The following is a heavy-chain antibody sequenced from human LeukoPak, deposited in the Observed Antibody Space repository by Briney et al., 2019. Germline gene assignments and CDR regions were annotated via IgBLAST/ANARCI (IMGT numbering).Heavy chain of an antibody. D-gene: IGHD6-13*01. CDR2: TWYDGSNK. CDR1: GFTFSSYG. V-gene: IGHV3-33*01. CDR3: ATWTGYSSSMDV. Sequence: GGSLRLSCAASGFTFSSYGMHWVRQAPGKGLEWVAVTWYDGSNKYYADSVKGRFTISRDNSKNTLYLQMNSLRAEDTAVYYCATWTGYSSSMDVWGQGTTVTVSS. J-gene: IGHJ6*02.